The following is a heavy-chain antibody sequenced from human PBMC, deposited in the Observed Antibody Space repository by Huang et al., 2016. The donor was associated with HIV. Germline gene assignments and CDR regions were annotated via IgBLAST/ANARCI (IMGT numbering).Heavy chain of an antibody. D-gene: IGHD3-3*01. Sequence: EVQLLESGGGLVQPGGSLRLSCAASGFTFNSYAMSWVRQAPGKGLEWVSAISGRCGNTYYADSVKGRFTISRDNSKNTLFLQMSGLRAEDTAVYYCSRDDFWSGYSDYYGLDVWGQGTTVTVSS. J-gene: IGHJ6*02. CDR3: SRDDFWSGYSDYYGLDV. V-gene: IGHV3-23*01. CDR2: ISGRCGNT. CDR1: GFTFNSYA.